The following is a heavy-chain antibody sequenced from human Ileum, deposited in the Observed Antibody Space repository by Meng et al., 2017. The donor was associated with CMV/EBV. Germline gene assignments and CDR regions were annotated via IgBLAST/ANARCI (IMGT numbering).Heavy chain of an antibody. D-gene: IGHD2-21*02. Sequence: GESLKISCAASGFSISNSRMSWVRRAPGKGLEWISRIRDSDGVALYADSVRGRFTISRDISQNTLYLQMNSLKVEDTAVYYCTKGVTFGVTAPDYWGQGTLVTVSS. V-gene: IGHV3-23*01. CDR1: GFSISNSR. J-gene: IGHJ4*02. CDR2: IRDSDGVA. CDR3: TKGVTFGVTAPDY.